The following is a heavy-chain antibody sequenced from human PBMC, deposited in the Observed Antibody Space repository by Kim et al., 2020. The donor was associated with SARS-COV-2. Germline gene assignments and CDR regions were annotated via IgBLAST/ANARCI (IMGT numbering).Heavy chain of an antibody. CDR3: AKGLHAAAGSVIDY. V-gene: IGHV3-30*02. Sequence: ADSVKGRFTISRDNSKNTLYLQVNSLRAEDTALYYCAKGLHAAAGSVIDYWGQGTLVTVSS. D-gene: IGHD6-13*01. J-gene: IGHJ4*02.